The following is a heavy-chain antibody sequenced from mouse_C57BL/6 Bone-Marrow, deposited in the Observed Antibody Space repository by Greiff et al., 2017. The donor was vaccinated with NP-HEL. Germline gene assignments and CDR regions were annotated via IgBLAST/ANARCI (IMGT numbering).Heavy chain of an antibody. CDR2: IWSGGST. J-gene: IGHJ1*03. Sequence: QVQLKESGPGLVQPSQSLSITCTVSGFSLTSYGVHWVRQSPGKGLEWLGVIWSGGSTDYNAAFISRLSISKDNSKSQVFFKMNSLQADDTAIYYCARRGLRRSNWYFDVWGTGTTVTVSS. CDR3: ARRGLRRSNWYFDV. V-gene: IGHV2-2*01. D-gene: IGHD2-4*01. CDR1: GFSLTSYG.